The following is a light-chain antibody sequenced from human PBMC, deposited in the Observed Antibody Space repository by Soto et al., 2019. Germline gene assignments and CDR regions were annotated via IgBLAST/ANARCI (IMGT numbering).Light chain of an antibody. V-gene: IGLV2-8*01. J-gene: IGLJ1*01. CDR3: SSYTSSNNYV. CDR1: SSDVGGYNY. Sequence: QSALTQPPSASGSPGQSVTISCTGTSSDVGGYNYVSWYQQYPGKAPKLMIYEVTKRPSGVSDRFSGSKSGITASLTVSGLQTEDEADYYCSSYTSSNNYVFGPGTKLTVL. CDR2: EVT.